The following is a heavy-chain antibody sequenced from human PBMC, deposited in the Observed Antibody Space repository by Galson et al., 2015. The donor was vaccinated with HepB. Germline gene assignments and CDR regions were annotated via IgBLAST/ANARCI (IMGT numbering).Heavy chain of an antibody. V-gene: IGHV1-18*01. CDR1: GYTFTTYG. CDR2: ISAYNGNT. CDR3: ARDTVRTGMTGSTTFDY. J-gene: IGHJ4*02. D-gene: IGHD1-7*01. Sequence: SVKASCKASGYTFTTYGISWVRQAPGQGLEWMGWISAYNGNTNYAQRFQGRVIMTTDTSTSTAYMDLRSLTSDDTAVYYCARDTVRTGMTGSTTFDYWGQGTLVTVSS.